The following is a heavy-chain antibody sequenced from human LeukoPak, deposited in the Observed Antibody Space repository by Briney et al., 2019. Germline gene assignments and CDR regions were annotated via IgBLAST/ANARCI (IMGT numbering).Heavy chain of an antibody. J-gene: IGHJ5*02. D-gene: IGHD2-2*02. CDR2: INHSGST. Sequence: PSETLSLTCTVSGGSISSYYWSWIRQPPGKGLEWIGEINHSGSTNYNPSLKSRVTISVDTSKNQFSLKLSSVTAADTAVYYCARGGYQLLYSWRNWFDPWGQGTLVTVSS. V-gene: IGHV4-34*01. CDR1: GGSISSYY. CDR3: ARGGYQLLYSWRNWFDP.